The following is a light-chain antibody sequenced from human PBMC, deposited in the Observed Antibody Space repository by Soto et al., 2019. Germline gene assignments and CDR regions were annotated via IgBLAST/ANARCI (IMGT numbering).Light chain of an antibody. Sequence: QSALTQPASVSGSPGQSITISCTGTSSDVGNYNLVSWYQQHPGKAPKLMIYEGSKRPSGVSNRFSGSKSANTASLTISGLQAEDEADYYCCSYAGSRTFSYVFGTGTKVTVL. CDR2: EGS. V-gene: IGLV2-23*03. CDR3: CSYAGSRTFSYV. J-gene: IGLJ1*01. CDR1: SSDVGNYNL.